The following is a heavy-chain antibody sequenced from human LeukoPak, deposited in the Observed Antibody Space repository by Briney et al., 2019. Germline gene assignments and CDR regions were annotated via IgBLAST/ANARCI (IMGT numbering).Heavy chain of an antibody. CDR2: ISSGTTYI. V-gene: IGHV3-21*01. CDR1: GFTFSSYN. Sequence: PEGSLRLSCAASGFTFSSYNMHWVRQAPGKGLEWVSSISSGTTYIYYADSLKGRFTISRDNAKNSLYLQMNSLRVEDTAVYYCARDGGSRASDYWGQGTLVTVSS. D-gene: IGHD3-16*01. J-gene: IGHJ4*02. CDR3: ARDGGSRASDY.